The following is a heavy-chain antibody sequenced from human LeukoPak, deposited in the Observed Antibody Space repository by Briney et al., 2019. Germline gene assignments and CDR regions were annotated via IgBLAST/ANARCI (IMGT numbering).Heavy chain of an antibody. CDR3: ARAGGFYDFWSGYYTRSYYYYMDV. V-gene: IGHV1-18*01. CDR2: ISAYNGNT. Sequence: ASVKVSCKASGYTFTSYGISWVRQAPGRGLEWMGWISAYNGNTNYAQKFQGRVTMTTDTSTSTAYMELRSLRSDDTAVYYCARAGGFYDFWSGYYTRSYYYYMDVWGKGTTVTVSS. D-gene: IGHD3-3*01. J-gene: IGHJ6*03. CDR1: GYTFTSYG.